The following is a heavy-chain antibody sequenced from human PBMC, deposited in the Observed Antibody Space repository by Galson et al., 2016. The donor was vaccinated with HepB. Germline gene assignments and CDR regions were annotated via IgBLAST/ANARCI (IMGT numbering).Heavy chain of an antibody. CDR2: ISPDGGGK. CDR3: ARYRSMDV. V-gene: IGHV3-7*01. D-gene: IGHD3-16*02. J-gene: IGHJ6*02. CDR1: GFTFSSHW. Sequence: SLRLSCAASGFTFSSHWMSWVRQAPGKGLERVGNISPDGGGKSYVDSVKGRFTISRDNAKNSLSLQMNTLRAEDTAVYYCARYRSMDVWGQGTTVTVSS.